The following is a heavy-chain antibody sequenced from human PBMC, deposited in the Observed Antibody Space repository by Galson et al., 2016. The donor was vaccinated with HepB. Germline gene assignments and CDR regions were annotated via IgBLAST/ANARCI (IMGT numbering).Heavy chain of an antibody. CDR1: GGSFSTYY. CDR2: IYYSGST. D-gene: IGHD3-22*01. Sequence: ETLSLTCTISGGSFSTYYRSWIRQPPGKGLEWIGYIYYSGSTNYNPSLKSRVTISVDTSMNQFSLKLSSVTAADTAVYYCARTEPSSGFRYWGQGTLVTVSS. J-gene: IGHJ4*02. CDR3: ARTEPSSGFRY. V-gene: IGHV4-59*08.